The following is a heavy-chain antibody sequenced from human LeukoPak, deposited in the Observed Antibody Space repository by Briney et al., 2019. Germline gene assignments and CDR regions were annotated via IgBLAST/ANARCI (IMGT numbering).Heavy chain of an antibody. CDR2: IKQDGSEK. CDR1: GFTFNSYW. V-gene: IGHV3-7*03. CDR3: ARRTYCGGDCYYEDY. Sequence: GGSLRLSCAASGFTFNSYWMSWVRQAPGKGLEWVANIKQDGSEKYYVDSVKGRFTISRDNAKNSLYLQMNSLRAEDTAVYYCARRTYCGGDCYYEDYWGQGTLVTVSS. D-gene: IGHD2-21*02. J-gene: IGHJ4*02.